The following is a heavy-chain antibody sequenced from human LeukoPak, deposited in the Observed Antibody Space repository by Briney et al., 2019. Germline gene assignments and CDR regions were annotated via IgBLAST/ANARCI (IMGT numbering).Heavy chain of an antibody. CDR2: INSDGSST. Sequence: QPGGSLRLPCAASGFTFSNYWMHWVRQAPGKGLVWVSRINSDGSSTSYADSVKGRFTISRDNAKNTLYLQMNSLRAEDTAVYYCARDRGVGAITERFDYWGQGILVTVSS. J-gene: IGHJ4*02. V-gene: IGHV3-74*01. D-gene: IGHD1-26*01. CDR3: ARDRGVGAITERFDY. CDR1: GFTFSNYW.